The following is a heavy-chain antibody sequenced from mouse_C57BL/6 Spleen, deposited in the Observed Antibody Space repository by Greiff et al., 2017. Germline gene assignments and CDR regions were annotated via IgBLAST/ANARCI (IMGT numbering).Heavy chain of an antibody. CDR2: IHPNSGST. D-gene: IGHD2-5*01. J-gene: IGHJ1*03. CDR3: VYSNYVDWYFDV. Sequence: QVQLQQPGAELVKPGASVKLSCKASGYTFTSYWMHWVKQRPGQGLEWIGMIHPNSGSTNYNEKFKSKATLTVDKSSSTAYMQLSSLTSEDSAVYYCVYSNYVDWYFDVWGTGTTVTVSS. V-gene: IGHV1-64*01. CDR1: GYTFTSYW.